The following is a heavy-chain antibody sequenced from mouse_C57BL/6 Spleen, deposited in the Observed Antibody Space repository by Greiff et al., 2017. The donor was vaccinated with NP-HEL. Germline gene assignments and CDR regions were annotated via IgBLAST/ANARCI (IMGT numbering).Heavy chain of an antibody. D-gene: IGHD1-1*01. V-gene: IGHV1-66*01. CDR3: ARSPHYGSSYYFDY. Sequence: QVQLKESGPELVKPGASVKISCKASGYSFTSYYIHWVKQRPGQGLEWIGWIYPGSGNTKYNEKFKGKATLTADTSSSTAYMQLSSLTSEDSAVYYCARSPHYGSSYYFDYWGQGTTLTVSS. CDR2: IYPGSGNT. CDR1: GYSFTSYY. J-gene: IGHJ2*01.